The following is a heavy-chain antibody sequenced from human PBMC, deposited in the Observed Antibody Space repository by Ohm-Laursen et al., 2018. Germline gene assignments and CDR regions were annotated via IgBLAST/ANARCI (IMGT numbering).Heavy chain of an antibody. V-gene: IGHV3-30*18. J-gene: IGHJ5*02. CDR3: AKGAGSWYTDWFDH. D-gene: IGHD6-13*01. CDR1: GFSFSSHG. CDR2: ISYDGSNK. Sequence: SLRLSCSASGFSFSSHGMHWVRQAPGKGLEWGAVISYDGSNKYYADSVKGRFTISRDNSKNTLYLQMNSLRAEDTAVYYCAKGAGSWYTDWFDHWGQGTLVTVSS.